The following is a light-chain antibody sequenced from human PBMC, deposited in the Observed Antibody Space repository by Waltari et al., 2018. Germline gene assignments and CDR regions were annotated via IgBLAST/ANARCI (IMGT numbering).Light chain of an antibody. J-gene: IGKJ1*01. Sequence: DIHMTQSPSTLSASVGDRVSITCRASQSISSWLAWYQQKPGQAPKLLIYKASSLESGVPSRFSGSGSGTEFTLTISSLQPDDFATYYCQQYNSYLTFGQGTKVEIK. CDR3: QQYNSYLT. CDR1: QSISSW. V-gene: IGKV1-5*03. CDR2: KAS.